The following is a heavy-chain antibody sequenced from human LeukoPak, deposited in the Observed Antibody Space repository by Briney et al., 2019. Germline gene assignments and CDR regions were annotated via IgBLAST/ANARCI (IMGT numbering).Heavy chain of an antibody. CDR3: ARDSSAYYIGYFDL. CDR1: GFTFTTYW. D-gene: IGHD3-22*01. Sequence: GGPLRLSCAASGFTFTTYWMSWVRQAPGKGLEWVASINQDGSEKYYVDSMKGRLIISRDNAKNSLYLQMNSLRAEDTALYYCARDSSAYYIGYFDLWGRGSLVTVSS. CDR2: INQDGSEK. V-gene: IGHV3-7*01. J-gene: IGHJ2*01.